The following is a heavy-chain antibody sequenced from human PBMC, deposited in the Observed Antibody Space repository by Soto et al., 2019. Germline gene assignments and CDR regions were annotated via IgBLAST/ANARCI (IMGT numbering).Heavy chain of an antibody. D-gene: IGHD1-7*01. J-gene: IGHJ6*03. CDR1: GGSISSGGYY. CDR2: IYYSGST. V-gene: IGHV4-31*03. Sequence: SLTCTVSGGSISSGGYYWSWIRQHPGKGLEWIGYIYYSGSTYYNPSLKSRVTISVDTSKNQFSLKLSSVTAADTAVYYCAIDEFITGTTHYYYMDVWGKGTTVTVSS. CDR3: AIDEFITGTTHYYYMDV.